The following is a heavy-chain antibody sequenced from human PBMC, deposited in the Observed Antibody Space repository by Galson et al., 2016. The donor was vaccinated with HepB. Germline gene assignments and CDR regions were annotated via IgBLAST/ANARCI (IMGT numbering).Heavy chain of an antibody. CDR2: IYYTGST. J-gene: IGHJ2*01. CDR1: GDSISSSTHR. D-gene: IGHD2-15*01. V-gene: IGHV4-39*01. Sequence: SETLSLTCTVSGDSISSSTHRWGWIRQSPGMGLEWIGSIYYTGSTYHNPSLKSRISITADTSKNQFSLKVISVTAADTALYYCARLRLAVVPPAPLNWYFDLWGRGTLVTVSS. CDR3: ARLRLAVVPPAPLNWYFDL.